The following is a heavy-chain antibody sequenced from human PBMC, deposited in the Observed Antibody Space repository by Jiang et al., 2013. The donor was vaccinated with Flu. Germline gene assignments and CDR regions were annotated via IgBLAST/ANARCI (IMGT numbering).Heavy chain of an antibody. J-gene: IGHJ4*02. Sequence: GAEVKKPGSSVKVSCKASGGTFSSNAISWVRQAPGQALEWMGGIIPIFGRSNYAQKFQGRVTITADKSTSTVYMEVSSLRSEDTAVYYCARGPDTSAYYYFYWGQGTLVTVSS. D-gene: IGHD3-22*01. CDR1: GGTFSSNA. CDR3: ARGPDTSAYYYFY. CDR2: IIPIFGRS. V-gene: IGHV1-69*06.